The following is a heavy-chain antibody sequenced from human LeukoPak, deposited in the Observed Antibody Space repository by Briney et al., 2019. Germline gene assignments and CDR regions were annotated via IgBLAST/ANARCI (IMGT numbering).Heavy chain of an antibody. V-gene: IGHV1-2*02. D-gene: IGHD2-15*01. J-gene: IGHJ4*02. CDR3: ARYCSGGSCYVDY. CDR2: INPNSGGT. CDR1: GYTFTGYY. Sequence: VASVKVSCKASGYTFTGYYMHWVRQAPGQGLEWMGWINPNSGGTNYAQKFQGRVTMTRDTSISTAYMELSRLRSDDTAVYYCARYCSGGSCYVDYWGQGTLVTVSS.